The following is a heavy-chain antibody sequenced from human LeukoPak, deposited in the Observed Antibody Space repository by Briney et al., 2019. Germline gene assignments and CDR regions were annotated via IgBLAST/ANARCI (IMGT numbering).Heavy chain of an antibody. CDR2: IYHSGST. Sequence: PSETLSLTCAVSGGSISSSNWWSWVRQPPGKGLEWIGEIYHSGSTNYNPSLKSRVTISVDKSKNQFSLKLSSVTAADTAVYYCASRDGGDARYCSGGSCYHNDYWGQGTLVTVSS. V-gene: IGHV4-4*02. D-gene: IGHD2-15*01. J-gene: IGHJ4*02. CDR1: GGSISSSNW. CDR3: ASRDGGDARYCSGGSCYHNDY.